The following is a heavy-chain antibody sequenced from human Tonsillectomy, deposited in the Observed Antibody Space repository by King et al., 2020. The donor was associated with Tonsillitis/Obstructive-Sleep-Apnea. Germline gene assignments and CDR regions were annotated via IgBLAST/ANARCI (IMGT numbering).Heavy chain of an antibody. Sequence: VQLQQWGAGLLKPSEPLSLTCAVYGGSFSNYYWSWIRQPPGKGLEWIGEINHSGSTNYNPSLKSRVTISVDTSKNQFSLKLSSVTAADTAVYYCARDSRAVTPTSVGMDVWGRGTTVTVSS. D-gene: IGHD4-17*01. V-gene: IGHV4-34*01. J-gene: IGHJ6*02. CDR3: ARDSRAVTPTSVGMDV. CDR1: GGSFSNYY. CDR2: INHSGST.